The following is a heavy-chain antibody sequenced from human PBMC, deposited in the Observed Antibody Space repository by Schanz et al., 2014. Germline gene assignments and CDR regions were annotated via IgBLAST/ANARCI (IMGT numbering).Heavy chain of an antibody. CDR1: GFNSDDYA. Sequence: EVQVVESGGGLVQPGGSLRLSCTASGFNSDDYAMHWVRQAPGKGLEWVSNIPWNGAAIGYAGSVRGRFTISRDSAKNSLYLQMNSPRVEDTAVYYCAKTLFPGGTQTFGNWGRGTLVTVSS. CDR2: IPWNGAAI. CDR3: AKTLFPGGTQTFGN. D-gene: IGHD2-8*02. V-gene: IGHV3-9*02. J-gene: IGHJ4*02.